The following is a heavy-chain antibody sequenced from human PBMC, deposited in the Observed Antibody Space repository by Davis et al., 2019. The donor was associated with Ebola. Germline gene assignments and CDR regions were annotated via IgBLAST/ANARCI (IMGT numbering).Heavy chain of an antibody. D-gene: IGHD5-12*01. V-gene: IGHV1-18*01. CDR3: ARGRSMVATQVGLRY. Sequence: AASVKVSCKASGYTFTSYGISWVRQAPGQGLEWMGWISAYNGNTNYAQKLQGRATMTTDTSTSTAYMELRSLRSDDTAVYYCARGRSMVATQVGLRYWGQGTLVTVSS. CDR1: GYTFTSYG. J-gene: IGHJ4*02. CDR2: ISAYNGNT.